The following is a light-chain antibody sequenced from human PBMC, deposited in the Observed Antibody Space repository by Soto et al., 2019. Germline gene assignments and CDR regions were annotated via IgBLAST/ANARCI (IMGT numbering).Light chain of an antibody. CDR3: CSYAGSSTLV. J-gene: IGLJ1*01. CDR1: SSDVGSYIL. Sequence: QSALTQPASVSGSPGQSITISCTGTSSDVGSYILVSWYQQHPGKAPKLMIYEVSKRPSGVSNRFSGSKSGNTASLTISGLQAEDEADYYCCSYAGSSTLVFGTGTKVTV. CDR2: EVS. V-gene: IGLV2-23*02.